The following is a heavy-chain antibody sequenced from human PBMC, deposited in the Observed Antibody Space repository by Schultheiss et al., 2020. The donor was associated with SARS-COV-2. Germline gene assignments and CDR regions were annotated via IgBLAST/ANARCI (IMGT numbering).Heavy chain of an antibody. J-gene: IGHJ5*02. CDR3: AREGDSSSWYYGGYNWFDP. CDR1: GFTFDDYA. V-gene: IGHV3-23*01. CDR2: ISGSGGST. Sequence: GGSLRLSCAASGFTFDDYAMHWVRQAPGKGLEWVSGISGSGGSTYYADSVKGRFTISRDNSKNTLYLLMNSLRAEDTAVYYCAREGDSSSWYYGGYNWFDPWGQGTLVTVSS. D-gene: IGHD6-13*01.